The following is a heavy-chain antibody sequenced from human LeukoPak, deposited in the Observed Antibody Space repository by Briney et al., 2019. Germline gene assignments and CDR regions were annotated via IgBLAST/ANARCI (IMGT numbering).Heavy chain of an antibody. CDR2: ISSSGSTI. CDR3: ARVSWSGPDATPEYFQH. J-gene: IGHJ1*01. V-gene: IGHV3-48*04. Sequence: PGGSLRLSCAASGFTFSTYGLQWVRQAPGKGLEWVSYISSSGSTIYYADSVKGRFTISRDNAKNSLYLQMNSLRAEDTAVYYCARVSWSGPDATPEYFQHWGQGTLATVSS. CDR1: GFTFSTYG. D-gene: IGHD3/OR15-3a*01.